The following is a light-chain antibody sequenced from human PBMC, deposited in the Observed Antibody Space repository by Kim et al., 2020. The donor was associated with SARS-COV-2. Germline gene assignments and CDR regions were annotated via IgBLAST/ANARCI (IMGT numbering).Light chain of an antibody. CDR1: SSDVGGYNY. CDR2: EVN. Sequence: GQSVTISCTGTSSDVGGYNYVSWYQQHPDKAPKLMIHEVNKRPSGVPDRFSGSRSGNTASLTVSGLQTEDEAEYYCSSYAGSNNWVFGGGTQLTVL. V-gene: IGLV2-8*01. J-gene: IGLJ3*02. CDR3: SSYAGSNNWV.